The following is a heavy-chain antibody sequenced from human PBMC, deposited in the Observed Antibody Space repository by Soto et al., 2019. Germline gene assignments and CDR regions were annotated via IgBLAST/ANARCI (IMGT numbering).Heavy chain of an antibody. CDR1: GSSISPFY. Sequence: ETLSLTCTFSGSSISPFYWSWIRQPPGKGLEWIGYIYYTGSTKYNPSLKSRVTLSLGTSRNQLSLKLNPVTAADTAVYYCTRVGGYYGDYPNFDYWGPGTLVTVSS. CDR2: IYYTGST. J-gene: IGHJ4*02. CDR3: TRVGGYYGDYPNFDY. V-gene: IGHV4-59*01. D-gene: IGHD4-17*01.